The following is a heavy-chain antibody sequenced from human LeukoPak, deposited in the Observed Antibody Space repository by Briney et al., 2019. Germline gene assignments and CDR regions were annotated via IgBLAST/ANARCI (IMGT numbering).Heavy chain of an antibody. CDR1: GGSISSGGYY. CDR2: IYYSGST. D-gene: IGHD3-22*01. V-gene: IGHV4-31*03. Sequence: TSETLSLTCTVSGGSISSGGYYWSWIRQHPGKGLEWIGYIYYSGSTYYNPSLKSRVTISVDTSKNQFSLKLSSVTAADTAVYYCARDRGDSSALDYWGQGTLVTVSS. J-gene: IGHJ4*02. CDR3: ARDRGDSSALDY.